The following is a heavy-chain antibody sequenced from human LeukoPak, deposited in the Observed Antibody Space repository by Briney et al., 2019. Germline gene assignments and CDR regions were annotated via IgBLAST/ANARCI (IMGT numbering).Heavy chain of an antibody. V-gene: IGHV4-4*07. Sequence: SETLSLTCTVSGGSISSYYWSWIRQPAGKGLEWIGRIYTSGSTNYNPSLKSRVTISVDTSKNQFSLKLSSVTAADTAVYYCARYSSSLGLFDPWGQGTLVTVSS. CDR3: ARYSSSLGLFDP. J-gene: IGHJ5*02. CDR2: IYTSGST. D-gene: IGHD6-13*01. CDR1: GGSISSYY.